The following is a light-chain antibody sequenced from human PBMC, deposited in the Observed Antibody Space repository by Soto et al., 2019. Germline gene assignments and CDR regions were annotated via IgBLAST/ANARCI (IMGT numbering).Light chain of an antibody. CDR1: QSFRGL. V-gene: IGKV3-11*01. Sequence: EVVLTQSAVTLSLSPGERATLSCRASQSFRGLLAWYQQKPGQAPRLLIYDAYNRATGIPPRFSGSGSGTDFTLTISSLEPEDSAVYYCQQRHIWPITFGQGTRLEI. J-gene: IGKJ5*01. CDR3: QQRHIWPIT. CDR2: DAY.